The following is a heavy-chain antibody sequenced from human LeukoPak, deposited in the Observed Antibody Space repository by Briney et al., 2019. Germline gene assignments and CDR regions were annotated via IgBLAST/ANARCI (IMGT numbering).Heavy chain of an antibody. CDR3: AKDDYDYGSN. CDR2: ISYDGSNK. D-gene: IGHD4/OR15-4a*01. J-gene: IGHJ4*02. CDR1: AFTFSYYA. V-gene: IGHV3-30-3*01. Sequence: PGGSLRLSCAASAFTFSYYAMHWVRQALGKGLEWVAVISYDGSNKYYADSVKGRFTVSRDNSKNTLYLQMNSLRAEDTAAYHCAKDDYDYGSNWGQGTLVTVSS.